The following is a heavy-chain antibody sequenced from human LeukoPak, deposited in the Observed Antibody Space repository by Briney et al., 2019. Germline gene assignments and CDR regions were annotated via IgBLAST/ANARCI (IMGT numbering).Heavy chain of an antibody. J-gene: IGHJ3*02. CDR1: GGSISSYY. Sequence: SETLSLTCTVSGGSISSYYWSWIRQPPGKGLEWIGYIYYSGSTNYNPSLKSRVTISVDTSKNQFPLKLSSVTAADTAVYYCARVSAAWNLFAFDIWGQGTMVTVSS. V-gene: IGHV4-59*01. D-gene: IGHD1-1*01. CDR3: ARVSAAWNLFAFDI. CDR2: IYYSGST.